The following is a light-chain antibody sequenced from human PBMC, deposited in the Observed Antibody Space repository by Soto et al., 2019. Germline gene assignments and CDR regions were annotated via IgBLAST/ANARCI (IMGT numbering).Light chain of an antibody. V-gene: IGLV2-8*01. CDR3: NSYAGNNNVL. Sequence: QSALTQPPSASGSLGQSVTISCTGFNNNYVSWYQQHPGKAPKLMIYEVTKRPSGVPDRFSGSKSGDTASLTVSGLQAEDEADYYCNSYAGNNNVLFGGGTKVTVL. CDR1: NNNY. CDR2: EVT. J-gene: IGLJ2*01.